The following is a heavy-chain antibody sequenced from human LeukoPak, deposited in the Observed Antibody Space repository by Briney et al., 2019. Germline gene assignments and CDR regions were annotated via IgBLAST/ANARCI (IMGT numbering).Heavy chain of an antibody. J-gene: IGHJ6*03. CDR3: ARGTMYYYGSGTMGYYYYYYMDV. V-gene: IGHV4-59*01. CDR1: GGSISSYY. D-gene: IGHD3-10*01. Sequence: PSETLSLTCTVSGGSISSYYWCWIRHPPGKGLEWMGYVYYCGSTNSNPSLKSRVTILVDTSENQFSLKLSSVTAADTAVYYCARGTMYYYGSGTMGYYYYYYMDVWGKGTTVTVSS. CDR2: VYYCGST.